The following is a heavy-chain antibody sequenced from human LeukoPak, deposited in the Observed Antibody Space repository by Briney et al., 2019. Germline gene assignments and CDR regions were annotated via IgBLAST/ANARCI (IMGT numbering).Heavy chain of an antibody. CDR2: IKQDGSEK. J-gene: IGHJ4*02. CDR1: GFIVSSNR. Sequence: PGVSLRLTHAASGFIVSSNRINRVCHPIGKRLEGVADIKQDGSEKYYVDSVKGRFTISRGNDKNSLYLQMTSLRVKATDEYSCEREAVALPLDYWGQGALVTVSS. V-gene: IGHV3-7*03. D-gene: IGHD6-19*01. CDR3: EREAVALPLDY.